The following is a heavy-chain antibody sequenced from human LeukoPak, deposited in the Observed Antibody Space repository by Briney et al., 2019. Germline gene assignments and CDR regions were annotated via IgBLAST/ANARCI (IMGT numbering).Heavy chain of an antibody. CDR3: AKIYLATIPKIFDY. CDR2: IRYDGSNK. J-gene: IGHJ4*02. V-gene: IGHV3-30*02. CDR1: GFTFSSYG. D-gene: IGHD1-1*01. Sequence: GGSLRLSCAASGFTFSSYGMHWVRQAPGKGLEWVAFIRYDGSNKYYADSVKGRFTISRDNSKNTLYLQMNSLRAEDTAVYYCAKIYLATIPKIFDYWGQGTLVTVSS.